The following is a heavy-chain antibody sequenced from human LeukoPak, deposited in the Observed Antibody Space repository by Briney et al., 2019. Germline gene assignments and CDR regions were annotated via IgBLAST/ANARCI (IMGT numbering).Heavy chain of an antibody. D-gene: IGHD3-9*01. CDR1: GGSISSYY. V-gene: IGHV4-59*08. J-gene: IGHJ5*02. Sequence: PSETLSLTSTVSGGSISSYYWSWIRQPPGEGLEWIGYIYYSGSTNYNLSLKSRVTISVDTSKNQFSLKLSSVTAADTAVYYCARLNNYDILTGLLVPPSSENWFDPWGQGTLVTVSS. CDR3: ARLNNYDILTGLLVPPSSENWFDP. CDR2: IYYSGST.